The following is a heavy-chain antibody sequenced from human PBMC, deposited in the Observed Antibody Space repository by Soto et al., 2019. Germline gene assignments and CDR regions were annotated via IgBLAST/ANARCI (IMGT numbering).Heavy chain of an antibody. J-gene: IGHJ5*02. Sequence: GGSLRLSCAASGFTFSSYAMHWVRQAPGKGLEYVSAISSNGGSTYYANSVKGRFTISRDNSKNTLYLQMGSLRAEDMAVYYCARDPRPICFGEFDNWFDPWGQGTLVPVSS. CDR3: ARDPRPICFGEFDNWFDP. V-gene: IGHV3-64*01. CDR2: ISSNGGST. CDR1: GFTFSSYA. D-gene: IGHD3-10*01.